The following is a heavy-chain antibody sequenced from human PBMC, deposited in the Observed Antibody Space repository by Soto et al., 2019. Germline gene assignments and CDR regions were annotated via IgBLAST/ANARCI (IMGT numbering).Heavy chain of an antibody. J-gene: IGHJ4*02. V-gene: IGHV3-33*01. Sequence: EGSLRLSCAASGFTFSSYAIHWVRQAPGKGLEWVAIIWFDGSNKYYADSVKGRFSISRDNSKNTLFLQMDSLRAEDTAVYYCARGQLPAATTYFDFWGQGTLVTVSS. D-gene: IGHD2-15*01. CDR2: IWFDGSNK. CDR1: GFTFSSYA. CDR3: ARGQLPAATTYFDF.